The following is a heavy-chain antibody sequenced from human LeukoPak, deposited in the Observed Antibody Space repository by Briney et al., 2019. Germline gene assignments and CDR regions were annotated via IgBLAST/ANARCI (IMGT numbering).Heavy chain of an antibody. J-gene: IGHJ4*02. CDR2: ISRTGNYI. CDR3: ARVLETDCSGGSCYSGLDY. D-gene: IGHD2-15*01. CDR1: GFTFSRYN. Sequence: GGSLRLSCAASGFTFSRYNMNWVRQAPGKGLEWVSSISRTGNYIYYADSVKGRFTISRDNAQNSLFLQMNSLRVENTAVYYCARVLETDCSGGSCYSGLDYWGQGTLVTVSS. V-gene: IGHV3-21*01.